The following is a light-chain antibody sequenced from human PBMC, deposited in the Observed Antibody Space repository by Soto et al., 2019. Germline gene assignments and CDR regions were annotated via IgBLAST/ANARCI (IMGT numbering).Light chain of an antibody. CDR1: QSVNSN. V-gene: IGKV3-15*01. CDR3: QQYNDWPLT. J-gene: IGKJ4*01. CDR2: GAS. Sequence: EKVMTQSPATLSVSPGERATLSCRASQSVNSNLAWYQQKPGQAPRLLLYGASTRATGIPARFSGSAFGTEFTLTFSILQSEDSAVYYCQQYNDWPLTFGGGTKVDIK.